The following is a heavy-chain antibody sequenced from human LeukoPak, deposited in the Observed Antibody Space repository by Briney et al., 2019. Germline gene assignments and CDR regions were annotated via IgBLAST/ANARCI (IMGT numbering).Heavy chain of an antibody. Sequence: ASVKVSCKASGYTFTSYAMHWVRQAPGQRLEWMGWINAGNGNTKYSQKFQGRVTITRDTSASTAYMELSSLRSEDTAVYYCARGDDIVVVVAATNDAFDIWGQGTMVTVSS. V-gene: IGHV1-3*01. CDR1: GYTFTSYA. CDR2: INAGNGNT. J-gene: IGHJ3*02. D-gene: IGHD2-15*01. CDR3: ARGDDIVVVVAATNDAFDI.